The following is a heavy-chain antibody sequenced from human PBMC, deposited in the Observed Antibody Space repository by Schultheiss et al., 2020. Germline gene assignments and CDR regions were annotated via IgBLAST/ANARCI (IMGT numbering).Heavy chain of an antibody. Sequence: GESLKISCKASGYTFTGYYIHWVRQAPGQGLDWMGWINPNSGGTNYAQKFQGRVTMTRNTSISTAYMELSSLRSEDTAVYYCARSREGDYGDYPGAFDIWGQGTMVTVSS. J-gene: IGHJ3*02. CDR3: ARSREGDYGDYPGAFDI. CDR2: INPNSGGT. CDR1: GYTFTGYY. V-gene: IGHV1-2*02. D-gene: IGHD4-17*01.